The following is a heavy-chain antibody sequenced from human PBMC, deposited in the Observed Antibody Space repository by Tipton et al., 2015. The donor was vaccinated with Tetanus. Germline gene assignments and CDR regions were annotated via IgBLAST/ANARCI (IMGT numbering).Heavy chain of an antibody. J-gene: IGHJ3*01. CDR1: GYMFSSHW. CDR2: IYPGDSYS. Sequence: QLVQSGAEVKQPGESLKISCKGSGYMFSSHWIGWVRQVPGKGLEWLGTIYPGDSYSTYSPSFEGQVTISVDRSIDTAYLQWSSLKASDTAIYYCARPLTSVAFGGFAFDVWGQGTLATVSS. D-gene: IGHD3-16*01. V-gene: IGHV5-51*01. CDR3: ARPLTSVAFGGFAFDV.